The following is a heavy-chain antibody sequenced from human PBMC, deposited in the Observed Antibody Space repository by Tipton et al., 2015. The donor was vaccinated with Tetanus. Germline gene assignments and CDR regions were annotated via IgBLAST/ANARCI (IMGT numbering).Heavy chain of an antibody. D-gene: IGHD7-27*01. J-gene: IGHJ4*02. CDR3: AREAXXXGGXXXSGXXXN. Sequence: SLRLSCAASGFXXXSYXXXWVXXXPGXXLEXXXVSXYDGTXQYYXDSVKXRFTLXRDNXKNTLXLQMXXLRAXDTALXYCAREAXXXGGXXXSGXXXNWGXGTQXXVSX. V-gene: IGHV3-33*01. CDR2: SXYDGTXQ. CDR1: GFXXXSYX.